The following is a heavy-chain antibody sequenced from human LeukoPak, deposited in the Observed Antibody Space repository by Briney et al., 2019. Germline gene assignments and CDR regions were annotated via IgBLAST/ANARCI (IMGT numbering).Heavy chain of an antibody. J-gene: IGHJ4*02. CDR3: ARQIGAGRWCFDY. CDR1: GGSISSSSYY. CDR2: INYSGST. V-gene: IGHV4-39*01. Sequence: SETLSLTCTVSGGSISSSSYYWGWIRQPPGKGLEWIGSINYSGSTYYNPSLKSRVTISIDTSENQFSLKLASVTAADTAVYYCARQIGAGRWCFDYWGQGTLVTVSS. D-gene: IGHD2-8*02.